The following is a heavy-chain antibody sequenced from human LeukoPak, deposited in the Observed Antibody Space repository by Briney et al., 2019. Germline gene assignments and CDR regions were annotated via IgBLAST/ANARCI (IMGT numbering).Heavy chain of an antibody. D-gene: IGHD3-10*01. Sequence: PGGSLRLSCAASGFTFSSYEMNWVRQAPGKGLEWVSYISSSGSTIYYADSVKGRFTTSRDNAKNSLYLQMNSLRAEDTAVYYCARDPSGAYYYGSGTWGQGTLVTVSS. J-gene: IGHJ5*02. CDR1: GFTFSSYE. CDR2: ISSSGSTI. V-gene: IGHV3-48*03. CDR3: ARDPSGAYYYGSGT.